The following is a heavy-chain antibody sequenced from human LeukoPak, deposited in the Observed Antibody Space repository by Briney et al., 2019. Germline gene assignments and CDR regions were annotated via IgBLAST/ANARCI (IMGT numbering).Heavy chain of an antibody. CDR3: ARGHDTVDISPGFDS. Sequence: GGSLRLSCAASGFTFSSYAMSWVRQAPGKGLEWGSAISGSGASTYYADSVRGRFTISRDNSKNTLYLQMNSLRADDTAIYYCARGHDTVDISPGFDSWGQGTLVTVSS. J-gene: IGHJ4*02. D-gene: IGHD3-9*01. CDR2: ISGSGAST. CDR1: GFTFSSYA. V-gene: IGHV3-23*01.